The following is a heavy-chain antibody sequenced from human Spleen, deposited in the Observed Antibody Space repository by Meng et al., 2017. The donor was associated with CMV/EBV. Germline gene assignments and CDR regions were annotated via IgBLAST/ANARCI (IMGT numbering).Heavy chain of an antibody. V-gene: IGHV1-2*02. J-gene: IGHJ6*02. Sequence: ASVKVSCKASGYTLTGYYMHWVRQAPAQGLEWMGWINPNTGVTNYAQKFQGRVTMTRDTSISTVYMELSRLRSNDTAVYYCARGVVVVVSATWYQCDMDVWGQGTTVTVSS. CDR3: ARGVVVVVSATWYQCDMDV. CDR2: INPNTGVT. D-gene: IGHD2-15*01. CDR1: GYTLTGYY.